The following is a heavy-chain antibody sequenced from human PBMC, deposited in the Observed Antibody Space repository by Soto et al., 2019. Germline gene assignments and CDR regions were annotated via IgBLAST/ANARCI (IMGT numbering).Heavy chain of an antibody. D-gene: IGHD1-26*01. V-gene: IGHV4-39*01. Sequence: QVQLQESGPGLVKPSETLSLTCAVSGDSISNSDAYWAWIRQPPGKGLEWIGTIYYSGITYYNPSLKSPVTMSGDTSKNQCSLKLNYVSVTDTALVYCARHSGSYSLEHWGQGTLVTVSS. CDR3: ARHSGSYSLEH. J-gene: IGHJ1*01. CDR2: IYYSGIT. CDR1: GDSISNSDAY.